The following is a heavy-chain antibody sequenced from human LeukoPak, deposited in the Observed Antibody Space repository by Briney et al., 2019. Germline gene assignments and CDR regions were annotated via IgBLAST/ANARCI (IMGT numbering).Heavy chain of an antibody. CDR3: AREETSSSPDHYYYYYDMDV. V-gene: IGHV4-4*07. CDR1: GGSISSYY. J-gene: IGHJ6*03. CDR2: IYTRGNT. D-gene: IGHD6-6*01. Sequence: SSQTLSLTCTVSGGSISSYYWSWIRQPAGKGLEWIGRIYTRGNTNYNPSLKSRVAMSVATYNNQFSLKLSSVTAADTAVYYCAREETSSSPDHYYYYYDMDVWGKGTTVTVSS.